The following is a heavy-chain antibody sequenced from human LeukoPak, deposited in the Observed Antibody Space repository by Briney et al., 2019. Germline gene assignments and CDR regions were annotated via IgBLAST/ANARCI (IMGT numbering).Heavy chain of an antibody. CDR3: ARDLELITIFGVVISRFDP. J-gene: IGHJ5*02. V-gene: IGHV3-21*01. Sequence: GGSLRLSCAASGFTFSTYGMNWVRQAPGKGLEWVSSISSSSSYIYYADSVKGRFTISRDNAKNSLYLQMNSLRAEDTAVYYCARDLELITIFGVVISRFDPWGQGTLVTVSS. CDR1: GFTFSTYG. CDR2: ISSSSSYI. D-gene: IGHD3-3*01.